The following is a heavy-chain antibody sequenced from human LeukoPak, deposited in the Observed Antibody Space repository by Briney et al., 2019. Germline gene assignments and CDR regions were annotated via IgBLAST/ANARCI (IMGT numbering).Heavy chain of an antibody. J-gene: IGHJ5*02. CDR1: GFTFSSYW. CDR2: IKQDGSEK. CDR3: AKWRITQGLLS. D-gene: IGHD3-16*01. Sequence: GGSLRLSCAASGFTFSSYWMSWVRQAPGKGLEWVANIKQDGSEKYYVDSVKGRFTISRDNSKNTLYLQMNSLRAEDTAVYYCAKWRITQGLLSWGQGTLVTVSS. V-gene: IGHV3-7*03.